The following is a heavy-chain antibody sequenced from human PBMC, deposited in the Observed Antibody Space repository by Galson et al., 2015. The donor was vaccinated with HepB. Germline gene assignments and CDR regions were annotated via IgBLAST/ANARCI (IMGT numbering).Heavy chain of an antibody. CDR2: IAGSSDNT. D-gene: IGHD3-3*01. V-gene: IGHV3-48*04. J-gene: IGHJ6*02. Sequence: SLRLSCAASGFPFNTFGFNWVRQAPGKGLEWVSNIAGSSDNTDYADSVKGRFTISRDNTKRSVYLQMNSLRAEDTAVYYCARVRKFVVRFLVAGMDVWGQGTTVTVSS. CDR3: ARVRKFVVRFLVAGMDV. CDR1: GFPFNTFG.